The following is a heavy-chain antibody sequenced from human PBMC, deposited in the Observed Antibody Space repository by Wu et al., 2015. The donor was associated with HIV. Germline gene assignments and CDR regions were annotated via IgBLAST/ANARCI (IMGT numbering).Heavy chain of an antibody. D-gene: IGHD6-19*01. Sequence: QDQLVQSGAEVKKPGSSVKISCKASGNTFNAVNWLRQAPGQGLEWMGGIIPLFGTTEYAHIFQGRVTITTDESTSTAYMSLSSLRSEDTAVYYCATPRSPGFSSAWPTYFDYWGQGTLVTVSS. V-gene: IGHV1-69*05. CDR3: ATPRSPGFSSAWPTYFDY. J-gene: IGHJ4*02. CDR2: IIPLFGTT. CDR1: GNTFNA.